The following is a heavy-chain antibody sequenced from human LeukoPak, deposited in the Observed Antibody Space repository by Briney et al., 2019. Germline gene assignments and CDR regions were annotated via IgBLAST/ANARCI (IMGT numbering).Heavy chain of an antibody. CDR3: ARSIAVAGQSGAFDI. D-gene: IGHD6-19*01. Sequence: SVKVSCKASGGTFSSYAISWVRQAPGQGLEWMGRIIPILGIANYAQKFQGRVTITADKSTSTAYMELSSLRSEDTAVYYCARSIAVAGQSGAFDIWGQGTMVTVSS. V-gene: IGHV1-69*04. CDR2: IIPILGIA. CDR1: GGTFSSYA. J-gene: IGHJ3*02.